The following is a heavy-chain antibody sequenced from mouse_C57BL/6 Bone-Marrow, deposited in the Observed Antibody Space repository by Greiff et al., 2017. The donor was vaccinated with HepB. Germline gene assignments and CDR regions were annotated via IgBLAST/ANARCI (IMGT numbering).Heavy chain of an antibody. D-gene: IGHD2-2*01. CDR1: GYTFTSYW. CDR2: IDPSDSYT. J-gene: IGHJ3*01. CDR3: ARKLSTMVTAGLSY. Sequence: QVQLQQPGAELVRPGTSVKLSCKASGYTFTSYWMHWVKQRPGQGLEWIGVIDPSDSYTNYNQKFKGKATLTVDTSSSTAYMQLSSLTSEDSAVYYCARKLSTMVTAGLSYWGQGTLVTVSA. V-gene: IGHV1-59*01.